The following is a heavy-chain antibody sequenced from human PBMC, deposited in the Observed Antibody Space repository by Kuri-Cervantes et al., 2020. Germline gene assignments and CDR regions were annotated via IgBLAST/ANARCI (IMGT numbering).Heavy chain of an antibody. D-gene: IGHD2-2*01. CDR3: ARFVVPAASGSLWFDP. CDR1: GFTFDDYA. J-gene: IGHJ5*02. V-gene: IGHV3-21*01. Sequence: GESLKISCAASGFTFDDYAMHWVRQAPGKGLEWVSSISSSSSYIYYADSVKGRFTISRGNAKNSLYLQMNSLRAEDTAVYYCARFVVPAASGSLWFDPWGQGTLVTVSS. CDR2: ISSSSSYI.